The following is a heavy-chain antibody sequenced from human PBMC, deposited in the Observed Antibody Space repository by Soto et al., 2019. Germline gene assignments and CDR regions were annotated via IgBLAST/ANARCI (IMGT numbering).Heavy chain of an antibody. CDR1: GGSISSGGYS. Sequence: QLQLQESGSGLVKPSQTLSLTCAVSGGSISSGGYSWSWIRQPPGKGLEWIGYIYHSGSTYYNPPLTGRVTRSVDRSRRQFSLKLSSVTAADTAVYYCAAGGGLPRYSWGQGSLVTVSS. D-gene: IGHD5-12*01. J-gene: IGHJ4*02. CDR2: IYHSGST. V-gene: IGHV4-30-2*01. CDR3: AAGGGLPRYS.